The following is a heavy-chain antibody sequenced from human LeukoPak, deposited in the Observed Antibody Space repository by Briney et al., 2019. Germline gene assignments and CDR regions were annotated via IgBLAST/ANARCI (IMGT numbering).Heavy chain of an antibody. CDR1: GVSISYATYQ. J-gene: IGHJ4*02. V-gene: IGHV4-61*02. D-gene: IGHD3-16*02. Sequence: TSETLSLTCTVSGVSISYATYQWTWIRQSAGKGLEWIGLISKSGTTNYNPSHKSQVTISIDTTKNQFSLKLTSVTAADTAVYYCARLLGPLDYVWGSSRSKWGQGTLVTVSS. CDR3: ARLLGPLDYVWGSSRSK. CDR2: ISKSGTT.